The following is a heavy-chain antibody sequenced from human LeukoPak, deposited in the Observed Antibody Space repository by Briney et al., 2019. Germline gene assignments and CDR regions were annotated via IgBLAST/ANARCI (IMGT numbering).Heavy chain of an antibody. D-gene: IGHD3-22*01. Sequence: GGSLRLSCAASGFTFSSYAMSWVRQAPGKGLEWVSAISGSGGSAYYADSVKGRFTISRDNSKNTLYLQMNSLRAEDTAVYYCAKDLGYYDSSGYYYYALPGVGWFDPWGQGTLVTVSS. J-gene: IGHJ5*02. V-gene: IGHV3-23*01. CDR1: GFTFSSYA. CDR3: AKDLGYYDSSGYYYYALPGVGWFDP. CDR2: ISGSGGSA.